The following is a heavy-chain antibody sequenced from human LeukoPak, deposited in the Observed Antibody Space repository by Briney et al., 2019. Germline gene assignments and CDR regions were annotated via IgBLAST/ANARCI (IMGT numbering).Heavy chain of an antibody. CDR3: AKDSSGWYDESWFDP. V-gene: IGHV3-74*01. Sequence: PGGSLRLSCAASGFTFSRTWMYWVRQAPGKGLVWVSRINSDGSSTTYADSVKGRFTISRDNAKNTAYLQMNSLRTEDTALYYCAKDSSGWYDESWFDPWGQGTLVTVSS. CDR1: GFTFSRTW. J-gene: IGHJ5*02. D-gene: IGHD6-19*01. CDR2: INSDGSST.